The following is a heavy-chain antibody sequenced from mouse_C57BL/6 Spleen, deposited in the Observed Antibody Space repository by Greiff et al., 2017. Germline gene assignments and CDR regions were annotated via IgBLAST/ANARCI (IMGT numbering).Heavy chain of an antibody. Sequence: QVQLQQPGAELVRPGSSVKLSCKASGYTFTSYWMAWVKQRPGQGLEWIGNMYPSDSETPYNQKFTDKATLTVDKSSSTAYMQLSSLTSEDAAVYYCAREETAQSFAYWGQGTLVTVSA. J-gene: IGHJ3*01. CDR3: AREETAQSFAY. V-gene: IGHV1-61*01. CDR1: GYTFTSYW. D-gene: IGHD3-2*02. CDR2: MYPSDSET.